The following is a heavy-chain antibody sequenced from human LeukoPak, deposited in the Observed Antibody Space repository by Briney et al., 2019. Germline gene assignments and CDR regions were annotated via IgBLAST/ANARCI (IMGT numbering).Heavy chain of an antibody. V-gene: IGHV6-1*01. Sequence: QTLSLTCAISGDSVSSNSAAWNWIRQSPSRGLEWLGRTYYRSKWYNDYAVSVKGRININPDTSKNQFSLQLNSVTPEDTAVYYCARTQPAGAGNWLDPWGQGTLVTVSS. CDR3: ARTQPAGAGNWLDP. CDR1: GDSVSSNSAA. D-gene: IGHD6-13*01. J-gene: IGHJ5*02. CDR2: TYYRSKWYN.